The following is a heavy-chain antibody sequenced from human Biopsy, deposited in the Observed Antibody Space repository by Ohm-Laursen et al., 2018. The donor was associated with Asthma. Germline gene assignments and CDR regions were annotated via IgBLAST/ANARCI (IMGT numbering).Heavy chain of an antibody. J-gene: IGHJ4*02. CDR2: IYSGGTS. D-gene: IGHD3-3*01. CDR1: GFAVSRDY. Sequence: LSLTCAASGFAVSRDYMFWVRQAPGKGLEWVSVIYSGGTSHTADSVKGRFTISRDNPMKKLYLQMSSLTAEDTAVYYCASRGGDFWSGYYMDYWGQGTLVTVSS. V-gene: IGHV3-66*02. CDR3: ASRGGDFWSGYYMDY.